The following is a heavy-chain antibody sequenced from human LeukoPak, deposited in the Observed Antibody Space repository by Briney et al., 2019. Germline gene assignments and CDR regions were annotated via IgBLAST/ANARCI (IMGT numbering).Heavy chain of an antibody. Sequence: SVKLSCKASGGTFSSYAISWVRQAPGQGLEWMGGIIPIFGTANYAQKFQGRVTITADESTSTAYMELSSLRSEDTAVYYCARGDGALVSRITIFGVVNNWFDPWGQGTLVTVSS. CDR2: IIPIFGTA. D-gene: IGHD3-3*01. V-gene: IGHV1-69*01. CDR1: GGTFSSYA. J-gene: IGHJ5*02. CDR3: ARGDGALVSRITIFGVVNNWFDP.